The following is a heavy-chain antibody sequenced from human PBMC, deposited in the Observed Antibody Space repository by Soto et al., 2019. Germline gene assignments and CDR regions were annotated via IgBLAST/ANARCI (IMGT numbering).Heavy chain of an antibody. V-gene: IGHV4-39*01. D-gene: IGHD6-19*01. CDR3: ARNSLKAGWYYFDY. Sequence: SETLSLTCTVSGGSISSSSYYWGWIRQPPGKGLEWIGSIYYSGSTYYNPSLKSRVTISVDTSKNQFSLKLSSVTAADTAVYYCARNSLKAGWYYFDYWGQGTLVTVSS. J-gene: IGHJ4*02. CDR2: IYYSGST. CDR1: GGSISSSSYY.